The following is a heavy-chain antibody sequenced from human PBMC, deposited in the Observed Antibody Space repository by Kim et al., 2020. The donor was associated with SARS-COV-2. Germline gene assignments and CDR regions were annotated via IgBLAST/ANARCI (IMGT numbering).Heavy chain of an antibody. Sequence: IFFADSVKGRFTISRDNAKNSLFLQMNSLRAEDTAVYYCARSIVASTFDHWGQGTLVTVSS. J-gene: IGHJ4*02. D-gene: IGHD5-12*01. CDR2: I. CDR3: ARSIVASTFDH. V-gene: IGHV3-21*01.